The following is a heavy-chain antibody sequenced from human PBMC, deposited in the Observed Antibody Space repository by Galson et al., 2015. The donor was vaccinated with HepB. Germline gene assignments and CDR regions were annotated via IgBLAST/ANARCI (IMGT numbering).Heavy chain of an antibody. V-gene: IGHV1-46*04. CDR2: INPSGGST. Sequence: SVKVSCKASGYTFTSYYMHWVRQAPGQGLEWMGIINPSGGSTSYAQKLQGRVTMTRDTSTSTVYMELSSLRSEDTAVYYCAIEYYYDSSGYQGPGYWGQGTLVTVSS. CDR1: GYTFTSYY. CDR3: AIEYYYDSSGYQGPGY. D-gene: IGHD3-22*01. J-gene: IGHJ4*02.